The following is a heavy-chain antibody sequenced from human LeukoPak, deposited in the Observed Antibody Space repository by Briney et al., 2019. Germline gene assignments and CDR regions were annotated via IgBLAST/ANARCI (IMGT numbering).Heavy chain of an antibody. J-gene: IGHJ4*02. CDR2: IQYSGST. Sequence: SQTLSLTCTVSGVSISSGDYYWSWIRQPPGKGLESIGYIQYSGSTSYNPSLKSRVTISVDTSKNQFSLKLTSVTAADTAVYYCARGRGYAGTYYLDYWRQGTLVNVSS. V-gene: IGHV4-30-4*01. CDR3: ARGRGYAGTYYLDY. CDR1: GVSISSGDYY. D-gene: IGHD5-12*01.